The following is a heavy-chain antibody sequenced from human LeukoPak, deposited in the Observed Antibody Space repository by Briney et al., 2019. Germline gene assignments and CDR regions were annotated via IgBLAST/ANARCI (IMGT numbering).Heavy chain of an antibody. V-gene: IGHV3-23*01. CDR3: AKGRTGYLRYFDY. CDR1: GFTFSSYA. D-gene: IGHD6-13*01. Sequence: GGSLRLSCAVSGFTFSSYAMSWVRQAPGKGLEWVSAISGSGRSIYYAGSVKGRFTISRDNSKNTLYLQMNSLRAEDTSVYYCAKGRTGYLRYFDYWGQGSLVTVSS. J-gene: IGHJ4*02. CDR2: ISGSGRSI.